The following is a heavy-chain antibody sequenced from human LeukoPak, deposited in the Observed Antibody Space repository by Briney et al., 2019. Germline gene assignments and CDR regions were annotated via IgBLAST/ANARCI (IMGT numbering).Heavy chain of an antibody. CDR3: AREGVAGTGLDF. J-gene: IGHJ4*02. Sequence: ASVKVSCKASGYTFSIYNMHWVRQAPGQGLEWVGILNPSGGTSYAQNLQGRITMTRDTSTSTLYMELSSLRSEDMAVYYCAREGVAGTGLDFWGQGTLVTVSS. V-gene: IGHV1-46*01. D-gene: IGHD6-13*01. CDR1: GYTFSIYN. CDR2: LNPSGGT.